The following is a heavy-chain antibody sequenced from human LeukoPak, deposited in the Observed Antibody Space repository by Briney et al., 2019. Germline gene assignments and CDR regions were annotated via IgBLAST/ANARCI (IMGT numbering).Heavy chain of an antibody. Sequence: ASVKVSCKASGGTFSSYAISWVRQAPGQGLEWMGGIIPIFGTANYAQKFQGRVTITTDESTSTAYMELSSLRSEDTAVYYCATGGYCSGGSYLGPKPFYYWGQGTLVTVSS. CDR1: GGTFSSYA. V-gene: IGHV1-69*05. CDR3: ATGGYCSGGSYLGPKPFYY. CDR2: IIPIFGTA. D-gene: IGHD2-15*01. J-gene: IGHJ4*02.